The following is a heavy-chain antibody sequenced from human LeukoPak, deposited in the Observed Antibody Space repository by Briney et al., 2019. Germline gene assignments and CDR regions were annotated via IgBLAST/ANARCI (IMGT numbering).Heavy chain of an antibody. CDR3: GRGSGAPDC. Sequence: GGSLRLSCAASGFIFSNYAMNWVRQAPGKGLEWVSGISGSGGNTYYADSVKGRLTISRDNSKNTLYLQMNSLGVEDTAVYYCGRGSGAPDCWGQGTLVTVSS. J-gene: IGHJ4*02. CDR1: GFIFSNYA. V-gene: IGHV3-23*01. D-gene: IGHD2-21*01. CDR2: ISGSGGNT.